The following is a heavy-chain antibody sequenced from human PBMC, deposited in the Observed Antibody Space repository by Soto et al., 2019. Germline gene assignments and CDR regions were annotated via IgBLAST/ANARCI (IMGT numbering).Heavy chain of an antibody. CDR3: ARGWYSSSWDPYYYYGMDV. CDR2: IYYSGST. D-gene: IGHD6-13*01. V-gene: IGHV4-59*01. Sequence: SETLSLTCTVSGGSISSYYWSWIRQAPGKGLEWIGYIYYSGSTNYNPSLKSRVTISVDTSKNQFSLKLSSVTAADTAVYYCARGWYSSSWDPYYYYGMDVWGQGTTVTVSS. J-gene: IGHJ6*02. CDR1: GGSISSYY.